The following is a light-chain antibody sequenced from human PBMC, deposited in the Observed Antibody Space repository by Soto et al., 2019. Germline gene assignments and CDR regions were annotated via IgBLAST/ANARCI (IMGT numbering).Light chain of an antibody. Sequence: QSVLTQPASVSGSPGQSITMSCTGTSSDVGSYDFVSWYQQHPGKAPKLLIYEVSNRPSGVSARFSGSKSDNTASLTISGLQAADEADYFCTSYSSGTVRYVFGSGTKLTVL. V-gene: IGLV2-14*01. CDR1: SSDVGSYDF. CDR2: EVS. CDR3: TSYSSGTVRYV. J-gene: IGLJ1*01.